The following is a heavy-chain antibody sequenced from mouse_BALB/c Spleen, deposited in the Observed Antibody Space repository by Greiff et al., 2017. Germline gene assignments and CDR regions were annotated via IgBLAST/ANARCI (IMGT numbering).Heavy chain of an antibody. CDR2: IWAGGST. D-gene: IGHD2-10*02. Sequence: VKLMESGPGLVAPSQSLSITCTASGFSLTSYGVYWVRQPPGKGLEWLGVIWAGGSTNYNSALMSRLSISKDNSKSQVFLIRSSLQTDDTAMYCCARDQRYGNYQAMDYWGQGTSVTVSS. CDR3: ARDQRYGNYQAMDY. V-gene: IGHV2-9*02. J-gene: IGHJ4*01. CDR1: GFSLTSYG.